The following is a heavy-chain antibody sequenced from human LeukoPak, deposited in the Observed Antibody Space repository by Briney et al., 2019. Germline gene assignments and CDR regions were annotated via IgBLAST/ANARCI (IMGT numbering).Heavy chain of an antibody. CDR2: IYYSGST. Sequence: PSETLSLTCTVSGGSISTYYWSWIRQPPGKGLEWIGYIYYSGSTNCNPSLKSRVTMSIDTSKNQFSLKLSSMTAADTAVYYCARDWSGLNWFDPWGQGTLVTVSS. CDR3: ARDWSGLNWFDP. V-gene: IGHV4-59*01. D-gene: IGHD3-3*01. J-gene: IGHJ5*02. CDR1: GGSISTYY.